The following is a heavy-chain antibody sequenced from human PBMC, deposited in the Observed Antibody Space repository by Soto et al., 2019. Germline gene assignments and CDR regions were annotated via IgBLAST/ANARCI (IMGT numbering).Heavy chain of an antibody. CDR3: ARLLGRGTYVPDY. D-gene: IGHD3-10*02. CDR1: GGSISSSSYY. J-gene: IGHJ4*02. V-gene: IGHV4-61*05. Sequence: SETLSLTCTVSGGSISSSSYYWGWIRQPPGKGLEWIGYIHYSGSTNYNPSLKSRVTISVDTSKNQFSLKLSSVTAADTAVYYCARLLGRGTYVPDYWGQGTLVTVSS. CDR2: IHYSGST.